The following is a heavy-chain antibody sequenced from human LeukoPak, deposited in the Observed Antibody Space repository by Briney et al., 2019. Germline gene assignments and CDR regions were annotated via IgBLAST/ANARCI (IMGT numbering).Heavy chain of an antibody. D-gene: IGHD6-19*01. J-gene: IGHJ4*02. Sequence: ASVKVSCTASGYIFTIYAIHWVHQVPGQRLEWMGWINAGNGNTKYSQKIQGRVTITRDTSATTAYVEVSSLRSEDTAVYYCARGIEATSGWYVIDYWGQGTLVTVSS. CDR3: ARGIEATSGWYVIDY. V-gene: IGHV1-3*01. CDR1: GYIFTIYA. CDR2: INAGNGNT.